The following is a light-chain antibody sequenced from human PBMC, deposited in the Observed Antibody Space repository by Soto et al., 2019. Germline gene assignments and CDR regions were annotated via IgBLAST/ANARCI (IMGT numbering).Light chain of an antibody. Sequence: DIVMTQSPATLSVFPGERCTLSVRASQNINRNLAWYQQKLGQAPRLLIHGASTRATGIPARFSGSGSGTESTLTISSLEPEDFSVYYCQQRYNWPITFGQGTRLEIK. J-gene: IGKJ5*01. CDR2: GAS. CDR3: QQRYNWPIT. CDR1: QNINRN. V-gene: IGKV3-15*01.